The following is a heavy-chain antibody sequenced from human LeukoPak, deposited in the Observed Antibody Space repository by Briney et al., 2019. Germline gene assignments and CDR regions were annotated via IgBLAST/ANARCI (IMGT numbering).Heavy chain of an antibody. CDR3: AKGPDDCGDDLDAFDI. V-gene: IGHV3-23*01. J-gene: IGHJ3*02. CDR1: GFTFSSYA. D-gene: IGHD4-17*01. Sequence: GGSLRLSCAASGFTFSSYAMSWVRQAPGKGLEWVSGISGSGTTTYYPDSVKGRFTISRDNSKNTLSLQMSSLRAEDTAVYYCAKGPDDCGDDLDAFDIWGQGTMVTVSS. CDR2: ISGSGTTT.